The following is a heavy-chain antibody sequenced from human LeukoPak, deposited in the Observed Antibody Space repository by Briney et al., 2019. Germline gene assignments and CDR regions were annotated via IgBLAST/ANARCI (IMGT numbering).Heavy chain of an antibody. CDR3: AGGFYSGSFDP. CDR1: GFTFSDYG. D-gene: IGHD1-26*01. Sequence: GGSLRLSCAASGFTFSDYGMHWVRHAPGKGLVWVSRINSDGSSKSYADSVKGRFTISRDNAKNTLYLQMNSLRADDTAVYYCAGGFYSGSFDPWGQGTLVTVSS. CDR2: INSDGSSK. J-gene: IGHJ5*02. V-gene: IGHV3-74*01.